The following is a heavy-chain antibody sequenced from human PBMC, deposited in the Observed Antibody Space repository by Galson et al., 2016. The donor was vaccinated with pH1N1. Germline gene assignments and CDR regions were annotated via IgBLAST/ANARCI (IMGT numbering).Heavy chain of an antibody. D-gene: IGHD3-10*01. V-gene: IGHV3-7*01. CDR1: GFTVNSNY. CDR2: IKQDGSDK. Sequence: SLRLSCAASGFTVNSNYMSWVRQAPGKGLEWVANIKQDGSDKYYVDSVKGRFTISRDNAKNSLYLQMNSLRGEDAAMYYCAREIYKSGSFWGQGTLVTVSS. CDR3: AREIYKSGSF. J-gene: IGHJ4*02.